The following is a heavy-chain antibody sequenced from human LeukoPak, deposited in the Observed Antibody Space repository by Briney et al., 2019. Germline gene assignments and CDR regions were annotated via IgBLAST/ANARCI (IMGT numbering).Heavy chain of an antibody. D-gene: IGHD1-26*01. CDR1: GVSISSTTYY. CDR3: ARLASGSYGPLTPFDY. Sequence: AETLSLTCTDSGVSISSTTYYWGWVRQPPGKGLEWIVNIYYSGTTYYNPSLRSRVTISVDTSKNQFSLNLSSVTAADTAVYYSARLASGSYGPLTPFDYWGQGTLVTVST. V-gene: IGHV4-39*01. J-gene: IGHJ4*02. CDR2: IYYSGTT.